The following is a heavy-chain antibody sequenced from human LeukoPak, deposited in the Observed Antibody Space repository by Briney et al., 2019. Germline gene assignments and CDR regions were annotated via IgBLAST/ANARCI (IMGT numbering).Heavy chain of an antibody. D-gene: IGHD1-26*01. V-gene: IGHV3-30-3*02. J-gene: IGHJ4*02. CDR2: ISYDGSNK. CDR3: AKSPPHKGRAFDY. CDR1: GFTFSSYA. Sequence: GRSLRLSCAASGFTFSSYAMHWVRQAPGKGLEWVAVISYDGSNKYYADSVKGRFTISRDNSKNTLYLQMNSLRAEDTAVYYCAKSPPHKGRAFDYWGQGTLVTVSS.